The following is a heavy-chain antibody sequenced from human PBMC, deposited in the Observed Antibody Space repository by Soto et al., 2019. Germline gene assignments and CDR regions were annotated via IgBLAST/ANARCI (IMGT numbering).Heavy chain of an antibody. D-gene: IGHD3-3*01. CDR3: ARAARASIMWSGYSVGPLDY. CDR1: GFTFSSYG. Sequence: PAGSMRLSSAASGFTFSSYGMHGVRQAPGKGLEWVAVIWYDGSNKYYADSVKGRFTISRDNSKNTLYLQMNSLRAEDTAVYYCARAARASIMWSGYSVGPLDYWGQGTLVTVSS. V-gene: IGHV3-33*01. CDR2: IWYDGSNK. J-gene: IGHJ4*02.